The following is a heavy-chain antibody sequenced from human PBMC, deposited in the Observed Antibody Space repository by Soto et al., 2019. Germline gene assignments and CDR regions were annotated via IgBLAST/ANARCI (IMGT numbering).Heavy chain of an antibody. CDR2: ISYSGRT. CDR3: ASSYYDSSPYYYYGMDV. Sequence: TLSLTCTVSGRSISSGDYYWSWIRQHPGKGLEWIGYISYSGRTYYNSSLKSRVIISGDTSKNQFSLELSSVTVADTAVYYCASSYYDSSPYYYYGMDVWGQGTTVTVSS. J-gene: IGHJ6*02. V-gene: IGHV4-31*03. CDR1: GRSISSGDYY. D-gene: IGHD3-22*01.